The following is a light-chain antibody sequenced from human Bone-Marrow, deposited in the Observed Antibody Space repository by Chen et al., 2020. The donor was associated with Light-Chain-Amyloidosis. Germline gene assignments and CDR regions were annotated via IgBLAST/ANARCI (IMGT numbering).Light chain of an antibody. V-gene: IGLV1-44*01. CDR3: AAWDDGLNGVL. J-gene: IGLJ2*01. Sequence: QSVPTQPPSASGTPGQRVTISCSGSRSSIGTNTVNWYQQFPGTAPKLLIYFNSKRPSGVPDLCSGSKSGTSASLAISGLQSDEEADYFCAAWDDGLNGVLFGGGTKLTVL. CDR1: RSSIGTNT. CDR2: FNS.